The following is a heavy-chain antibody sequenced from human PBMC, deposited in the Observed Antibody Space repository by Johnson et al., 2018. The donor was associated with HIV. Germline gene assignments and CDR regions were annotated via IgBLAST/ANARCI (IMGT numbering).Heavy chain of an antibody. CDR2: INNNASSV. CDR3: AKSGFSGSYQGAYDI. Sequence: QVQLVESGGGLVQPGGSLRLSCAASGFTFSDYYMTWIRQAPGKGLEWVSYINNNASSVYYADSVKGRVTISRDNPKNTVYLQMNSLRAEDTAVYYCAKSGFSGSYQGAYDIWGQGTMVTVSS. V-gene: IGHV3-11*04. J-gene: IGHJ3*02. D-gene: IGHD1-26*01. CDR1: GFTFSDYY.